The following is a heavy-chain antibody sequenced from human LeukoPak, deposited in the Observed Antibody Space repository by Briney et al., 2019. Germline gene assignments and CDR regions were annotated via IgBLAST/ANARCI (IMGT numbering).Heavy chain of an antibody. CDR2: TSYDGSDK. CDR3: ARSDSSSWHLFDY. CDR1: GFTFSTYA. J-gene: IGHJ4*02. D-gene: IGHD6-13*01. Sequence: GGSLRLSCVASGFTFSTYAMHWVRQTPGKGLEWVAITSYDGSDKHYTDSVKGRFTISRDNSMSTLYLQMNILKSEDTAVYYCARSDSSSWHLFDYWGQGTLVTVSS. V-gene: IGHV3-30-3*01.